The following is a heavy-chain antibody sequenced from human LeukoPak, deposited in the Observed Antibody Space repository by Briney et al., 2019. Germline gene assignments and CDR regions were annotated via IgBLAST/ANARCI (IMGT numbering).Heavy chain of an antibody. CDR2: IKQDGSEK. V-gene: IGHV3-7*01. J-gene: IGHJ4*02. D-gene: IGHD6-19*01. Sequence: GGSLRLSCAASGFTFTSYGMSWVRQAPGKGLEWVATIKQDGSEKYYVDSVKGRFTISRDNPKNSLYLQMNSLRAEDTAVYYCATVRQWLVFDCWGQGTLVTVSS. CDR3: ATVRQWLVFDC. CDR1: GFTFTSYG.